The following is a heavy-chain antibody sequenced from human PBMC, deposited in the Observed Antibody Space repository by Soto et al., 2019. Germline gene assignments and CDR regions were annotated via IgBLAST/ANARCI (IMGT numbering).Heavy chain of an antibody. D-gene: IGHD3-22*01. V-gene: IGHV1-69*12. J-gene: IGHJ6*02. CDR2: IIPVFGTP. CDR3: ERGDATKIVVTTYYAMDV. Sequence: QVQLVQSGAEVKKPGSSVKVSCKASGGSLSNYGISWVRQAPGQGLEWMGAIIPVFGTPNYAQKLQDRVTITADESTTTVYMEVRSLTSEETAVYYCERGDATKIVVTTYYAMDVWGQGTTVTVSS. CDR1: GGSLSNYG.